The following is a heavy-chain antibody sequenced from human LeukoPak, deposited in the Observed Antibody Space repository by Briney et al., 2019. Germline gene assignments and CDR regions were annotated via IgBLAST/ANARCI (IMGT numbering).Heavy chain of an antibody. CDR2: ISSSSSYI. V-gene: IGHV3-21*01. J-gene: IGHJ4*02. CDR1: GFTFSRYA. Sequence: GGSLRLSCGASGFTFSRYAMSWVRQAPGKGLEWVSSISSSSSYIYYADSVKGRFTISRDNAKNSLYLQMNSLRAEDTAVYYCARVGYSYGLSNWGQGTLVTVSS. D-gene: IGHD5-18*01. CDR3: ARVGYSYGLSN.